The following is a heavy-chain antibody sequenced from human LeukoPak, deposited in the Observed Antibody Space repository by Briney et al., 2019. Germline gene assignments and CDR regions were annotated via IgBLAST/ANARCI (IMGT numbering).Heavy chain of an antibody. CDR2: ISAYNGNT. Sequence: ASVKVSCKASGFTFTSSAMQWVRQARGQRLEWMGWISAYNGNTNYAQKLQGRVTMTTDTSTSTAYMELRSLRSDDTAVYYCARLAAAGTDDYWGQGTLVTVSS. D-gene: IGHD6-13*01. CDR3: ARLAAAGTDDY. J-gene: IGHJ4*02. CDR1: GFTFTSSA. V-gene: IGHV1-18*01.